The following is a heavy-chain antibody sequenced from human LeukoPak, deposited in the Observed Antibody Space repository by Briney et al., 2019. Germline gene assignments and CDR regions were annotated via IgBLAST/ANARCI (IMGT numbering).Heavy chain of an antibody. V-gene: IGHV4-59*01. CDR1: GGSISSYY. CDR2: IYYSGST. Sequence: SETLSLTCTVSGGSISSYYWSWIRQPPGKGLEWIGYIYYSGSTNYNPSLKSRVTISVDTSKSQFSLKLSSVTAADTAVYYCARDNYYDSSGPHYWYFDLWGRGTLVTVSS. CDR3: ARDNYYDSSGPHYWYFDL. D-gene: IGHD3-22*01. J-gene: IGHJ2*01.